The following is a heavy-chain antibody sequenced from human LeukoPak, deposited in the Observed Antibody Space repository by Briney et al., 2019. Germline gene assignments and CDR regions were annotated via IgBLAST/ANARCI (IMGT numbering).Heavy chain of an antibody. J-gene: IGHJ6*02. Sequence: GGSLRLSCAASGFTFSNAWISWVRQAPGKGLEWVGRIKSKTDGGTTDYAAPVKGRFTISRDDSKNTLYLQMNSLKTEDTAVYYCTTPYDSRGYSPLYYGMDVWGQGTTVTVSS. V-gene: IGHV3-15*01. CDR2: IKSKTDGGTT. CDR1: GFTFSNAW. D-gene: IGHD3-22*01. CDR3: TTPYDSRGYSPLYYGMDV.